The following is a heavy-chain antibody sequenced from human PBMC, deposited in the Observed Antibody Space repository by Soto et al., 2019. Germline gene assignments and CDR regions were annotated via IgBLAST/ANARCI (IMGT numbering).Heavy chain of an antibody. Sequence: SETLSLTCAVYGGSFSGYYWTWIRQPPGTGLEWIGEINHSGTTNYNPSLESRVTISVDTSKNQFSLKLTSVTAADTAVYYCASLHYGYFDYWGQGTLVTVSS. D-gene: IGHD4-17*01. CDR3: ASLHYGYFDY. J-gene: IGHJ4*02. V-gene: IGHV4-34*01. CDR1: GGSFSGYY. CDR2: INHSGTT.